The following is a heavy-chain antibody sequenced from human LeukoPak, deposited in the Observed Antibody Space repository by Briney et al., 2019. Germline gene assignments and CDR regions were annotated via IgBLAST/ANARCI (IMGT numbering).Heavy chain of an antibody. CDR2: IYPDDSDT. CDR1: GYTFTKFW. Sequence: GESLKISCETSGYTFTKFWVGWVRQTPGKGLEWLGMIYPDDSDTRYSPSFQGQVTMSVDKSISIVYLHWSSLKASDTAIYYCVRGKGSGTYYGFDYWGQGTVVSVVS. J-gene: IGHJ4*02. CDR3: VRGKGSGTYYGFDY. D-gene: IGHD3-10*01. V-gene: IGHV5-51*03.